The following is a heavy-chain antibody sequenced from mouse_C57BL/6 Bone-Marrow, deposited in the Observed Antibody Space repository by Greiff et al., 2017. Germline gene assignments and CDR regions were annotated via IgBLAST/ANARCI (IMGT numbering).Heavy chain of an antibody. J-gene: IGHJ2*01. CDR3: ARWYGIYYFDY. CDR2: IYPGDGDT. V-gene: IGHV1-80*01. Sequence: QVQLKESGAELVKPGASVKISCKASGYAFSSYWMNWVKQRPGKGLEWIGQIYPGDGDTNYNGKFKGKATLTADKSSSTAYMQLSSLTSEDSAVYFCARWYGIYYFDYWGQGTTLTVSS. CDR1: GYAFSSYW. D-gene: IGHD2-14*01.